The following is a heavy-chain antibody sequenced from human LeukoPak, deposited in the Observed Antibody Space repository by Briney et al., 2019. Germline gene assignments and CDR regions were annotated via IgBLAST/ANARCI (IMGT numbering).Heavy chain of an antibody. CDR3: ARVGLLKGGWFDP. CDR1: GYTFTSYY. J-gene: IGHJ5*02. Sequence: ASVKVSCKASGYTFTSYYMHWVRQAPGQGLEWMGIINPSGGSTSYAQKFQGRVTMTRDMSTSTVYMELSSLRSEDTAVYYCARVGLLKGGWFDPWGQGTLVTVSS. CDR2: INPSGGST. D-gene: IGHD1-7*01. V-gene: IGHV1-46*01.